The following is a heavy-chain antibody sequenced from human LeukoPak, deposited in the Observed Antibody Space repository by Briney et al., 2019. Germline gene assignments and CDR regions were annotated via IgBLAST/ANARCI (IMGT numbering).Heavy chain of an antibody. J-gene: IGHJ3*02. V-gene: IGHV1-69*13. CDR1: GGTFSSYA. CDR3: ARGGGNYDSSGYYYGSAFDI. CDR2: IIPIFGTA. Sequence: SVKVSCKASGGTFSSYAISWVRQAPGQGLEWMGGIIPIFGTANYAQKFQGRVTITADESTSTAYMELSSLRSEDTAVYYCARGGGNYDSSGYYYGSAFDIWGQGTMVTVSS. D-gene: IGHD3-22*01.